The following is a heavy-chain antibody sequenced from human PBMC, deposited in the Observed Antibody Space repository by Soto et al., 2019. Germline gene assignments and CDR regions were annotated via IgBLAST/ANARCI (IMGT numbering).Heavy chain of an antibody. J-gene: IGHJ3*02. CDR3: ARGSPMVRNAFDI. V-gene: IGHV1-69*13. CDR1: GGTFSSYA. CDR2: IIPIFGTA. Sequence: SVKVSCKASGGTFSSYAISWVRQAPGQGLEWMGGIIPIFGTANYAQKFQGRVTITADESTSTTYMELSSLRSEDTAVYYCARGSPMVRNAFDIWGQGTMVTVSS. D-gene: IGHD5-18*01.